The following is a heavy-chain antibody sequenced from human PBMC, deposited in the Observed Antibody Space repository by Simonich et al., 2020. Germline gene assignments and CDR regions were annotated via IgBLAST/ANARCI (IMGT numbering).Heavy chain of an antibody. CDR2: INPNRGGT. D-gene: IGHD7-27*01. Sequence: QVQLVQSGAEVKKPGASVKVSCTASGYTFTGYYWHWGRQAPGQGVEWIGGINPNRGGTNYAKKFQGRVTMTRDTSISTAYMELSRLRSDDTAVYYCARGALTGDYYYMDVWGKGTTVTVSS. J-gene: IGHJ6*03. CDR1: GYTFTGYY. V-gene: IGHV1-2*02. CDR3: ARGALTGDYYYMDV.